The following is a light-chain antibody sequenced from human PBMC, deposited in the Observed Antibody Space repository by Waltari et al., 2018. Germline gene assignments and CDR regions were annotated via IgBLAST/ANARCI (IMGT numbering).Light chain of an antibody. CDR2: RND. Sequence: QSVLTQPPSASGTPGQRVTISCSGTYSNVGNNVVNWYQQLPGTVPKLLIYRNDQRPSGVPGRFSGSKSGTSASLAISGLRSEDEADYFCASWDDSPNGRWVFGGGTKVTVL. J-gene: IGLJ3*02. CDR3: ASWDDSPNGRWV. CDR1: YSNVGNNV. V-gene: IGLV1-44*01.